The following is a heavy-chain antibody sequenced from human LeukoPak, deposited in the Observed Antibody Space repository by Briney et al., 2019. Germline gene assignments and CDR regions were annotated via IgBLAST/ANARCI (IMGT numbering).Heavy chain of an antibody. Sequence: PGGSLRLSCAASGFTFSSYAISWVRQAPGQGLEWMGGIIPIFGTANYAQKFQGRVTITADESTSTAYMELSSLRSEDTAVYYCARDRGPRADYYDSSGYYWPFDYWGQGTLVTVSS. CDR3: ARDRGPRADYYDSSGYYWPFDY. CDR2: IIPIFGTA. V-gene: IGHV1-69*01. J-gene: IGHJ4*02. D-gene: IGHD3-22*01. CDR1: GFTFSSYA.